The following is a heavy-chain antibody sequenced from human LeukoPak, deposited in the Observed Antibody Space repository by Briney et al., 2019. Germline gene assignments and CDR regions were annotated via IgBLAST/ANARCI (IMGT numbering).Heavy chain of an antibody. CDR2: ISYDGSNK. CDR1: GFTFSSYG. Sequence: GGSLRLSCAASGFTFSSYGMHWVRQAPGKGLEWVAVISYDGSNKYYADSVKGRFTISRDNSKNTLYLQMNSLRAEDTAVYYCAKATNLPIAAAGTLIDYWGQGTLVTVSS. CDR3: AKATNLPIAAAGTLIDY. D-gene: IGHD6-13*01. V-gene: IGHV3-30*18. J-gene: IGHJ4*02.